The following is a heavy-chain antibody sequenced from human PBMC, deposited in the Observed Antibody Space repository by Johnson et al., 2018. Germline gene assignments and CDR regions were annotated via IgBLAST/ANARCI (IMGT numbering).Heavy chain of an antibody. CDR2: IIHSGST. CDR3: ARIDGDMSGYYYSDAFDI. Sequence: QVQLQQWGAGLLKPSETLSLTCAVYGGSFSGYYWSWLRQPPGQGLEWIGEIIHSGSTNYNPSLKSRVPISVDTSKNPSSLKLSSVNAADTAVYYCARIDGDMSGYYYSDAFDIWGQGTMVTVSS. J-gene: IGHJ3*02. D-gene: IGHD3-22*01. V-gene: IGHV4-34*12. CDR1: GGSFSGYY.